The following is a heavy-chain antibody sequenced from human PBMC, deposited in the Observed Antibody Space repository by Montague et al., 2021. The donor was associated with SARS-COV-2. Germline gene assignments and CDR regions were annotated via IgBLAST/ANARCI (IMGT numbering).Heavy chain of an antibody. CDR2: INSDVSIT. D-gene: IGHD2-2*01. V-gene: IGHV3-74*01. CDR3: ARETIVPAAIGYYYYMDV. Sequence: SLRLSCAASGFTFGSYWMHWVRQAPGKGLVWVSRINSDVSITNYADSVKGRFTISRDNAKNTLYLQMNSLRDDDTAVYYCARETIVPAAIGYYYYMDVWGKGTPVTVSS. J-gene: IGHJ6*03. CDR1: GFTFGSYW.